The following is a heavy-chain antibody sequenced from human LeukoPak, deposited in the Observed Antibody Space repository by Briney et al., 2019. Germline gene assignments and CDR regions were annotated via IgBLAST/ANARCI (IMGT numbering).Heavy chain of an antibody. J-gene: IGHJ4*02. D-gene: IGHD1-26*01. V-gene: IGHV1-69*04. CDR3: ACLVGATKEDY. CDR2: IIPILGIA. CDR1: VGTFSSYA. Sequence: SVKVSCKASVGTFSSYAISWVRQAPGQGLEWMGRIIPILGIANYAQKFQGRVTITADKSTSTAYMELSSLRSEDTAVYYCACLVGATKEDYWGQGTLVTVSS.